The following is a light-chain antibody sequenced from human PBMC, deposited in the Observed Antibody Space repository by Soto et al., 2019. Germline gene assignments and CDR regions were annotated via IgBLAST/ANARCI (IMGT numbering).Light chain of an antibody. CDR2: AVS. CDR1: QSISTY. CDR3: QHSYGTPRT. V-gene: IGKV1-39*01. Sequence: DIQMTQSPSSLSASVGDRVTITCRASQSISTYLNWYQHKPGKAPKVLIYAVSSLQSGVPSRFSGSASGTDFTLTITSLQPEDSATYYCQHSYGTPRTFGQGTKVDIK. J-gene: IGKJ1*01.